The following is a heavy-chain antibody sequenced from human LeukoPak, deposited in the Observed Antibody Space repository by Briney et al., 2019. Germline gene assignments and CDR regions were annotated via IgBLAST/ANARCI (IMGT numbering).Heavy chain of an antibody. V-gene: IGHV4-59*01. CDR2: IYYSGST. Sequence: SETLSLTCTVSGGSISSYYWSWIRQPPGKGLEWIGYIYYSGSTNYNPSLKSRVTISVDTSKNQFSLKLSSVTAADTAMYYCARGRDGWFDPWGQGTLVTVSS. CDR3: ARGRDGWFDP. J-gene: IGHJ5*02. CDR1: GGSISSYY. D-gene: IGHD5-24*01.